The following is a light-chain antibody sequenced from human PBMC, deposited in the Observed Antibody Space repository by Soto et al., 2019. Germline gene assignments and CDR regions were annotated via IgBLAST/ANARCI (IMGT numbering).Light chain of an antibody. Sequence: QSALTQPHSASGSPGQSVTISCTGTSSDVGGYNYVSWYQQHPSKAPKLMIYDVSKRPSGVPDRFSGSKSGNTASLTVSWLQAEDEADYYCSSYAGSNYYVFGTGTKV. V-gene: IGLV2-8*01. CDR2: DVS. J-gene: IGLJ1*01. CDR3: SSYAGSNYYV. CDR1: SSDVGGYNY.